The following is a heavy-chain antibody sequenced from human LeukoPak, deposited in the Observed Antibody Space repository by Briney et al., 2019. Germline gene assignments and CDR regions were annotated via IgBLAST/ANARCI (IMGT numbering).Heavy chain of an antibody. CDR3: AKDRDSSGWHPSNYFDY. D-gene: IGHD6-19*01. V-gene: IGHV3-30*14. Sequence: GGSLRLSCAASGFTFSSYAMHWVRQAPGKGLEWVAVISYDGSNKYYADSVKGRFTISRDNSRNTLYLQMNSLRAEDTAVYYCAKDRDSSGWHPSNYFDYWGQEPWSPSPQ. CDR1: GFTFSSYA. J-gene: IGHJ4*01. CDR2: ISYDGSNK.